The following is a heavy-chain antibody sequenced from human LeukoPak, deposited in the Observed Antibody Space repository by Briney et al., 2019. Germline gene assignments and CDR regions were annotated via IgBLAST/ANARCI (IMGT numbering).Heavy chain of an antibody. Sequence: AGGSLRLSCAASGFTFSIYAMHWVRQGAGKSLEWVSAIGTAGDTHYAGSVKGRFTISRENAKNSLYLQLNSLRAGDTAVYYCARVRSDSSGWYHVLDWGQGTLVTVSS. CDR2: IGTAGDT. CDR3: ARVRSDSSGWYHVLD. J-gene: IGHJ4*02. V-gene: IGHV3-13*01. D-gene: IGHD6-19*01. CDR1: GFTFSIYA.